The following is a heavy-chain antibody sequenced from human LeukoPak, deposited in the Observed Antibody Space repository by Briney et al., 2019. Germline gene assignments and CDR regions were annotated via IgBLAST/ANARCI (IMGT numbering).Heavy chain of an antibody. J-gene: IGHJ6*03. CDR1: GYTFTSYG. CDR3: ARGGHDFWSGYYSPYYYYYMDV. D-gene: IGHD3-3*01. V-gene: IGHV1-18*01. Sequence: ASVKVSCKASGYTFTSYGISWVRQAPGQGLEWMGWISAYNGNTNYAQKLQGRVTMTTDTSTSTAYMELRSLRSEDTAVYYCARGGHDFWSGYYSPYYYYYMDVWGKGTTVTVSS. CDR2: ISAYNGNT.